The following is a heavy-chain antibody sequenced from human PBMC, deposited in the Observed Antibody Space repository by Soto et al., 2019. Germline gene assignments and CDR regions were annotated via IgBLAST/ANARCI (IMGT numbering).Heavy chain of an antibody. CDR1: GGTLSSFA. Sequence: QGHRWQLGTRVRRLGPWVKVSSKVSGGTLSSFAIGWVHQAPGHGLEGLGGIIPMFNTTNYAQRFQGRVTITADKSTSTVYMELNSLRSEDTAVYYCARDKEMATITEFVYWGQGTLVTVSS. CDR2: IIPMFNTT. D-gene: IGHD5-12*01. J-gene: IGHJ4*02. CDR3: ARDKEMATITEFVY. V-gene: IGHV1-69*06.